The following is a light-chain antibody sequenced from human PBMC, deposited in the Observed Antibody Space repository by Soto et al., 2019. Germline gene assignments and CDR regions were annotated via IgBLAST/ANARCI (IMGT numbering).Light chain of an antibody. J-gene: IGKJ1*01. Sequence: GVGVALSSKASESVSTNLAWYQQKAGQAPRLLIYGASTRATGIPARFSGSGSGTEFTLIISSPPAEEFPVYCCQQYSIWRTFGQGTRVEIK. CDR2: GAS. CDR1: ESVSTN. CDR3: QQYSIWRT. V-gene: IGKV3-15*01.